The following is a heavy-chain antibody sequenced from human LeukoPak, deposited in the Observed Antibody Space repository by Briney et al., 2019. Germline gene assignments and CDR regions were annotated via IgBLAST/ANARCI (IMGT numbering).Heavy chain of an antibody. CDR2: IIPIFGTA. CDR1: GGTFSSYA. V-gene: IGHV1-69*13. J-gene: IGHJ4*02. CDR3: ARSEQQLLYDY. D-gene: IGHD6-13*01. Sequence: SVKVSCKASGGTFSSYAISWVRQAPGQGLEWMGGIIPIFGTANYAQKFQGRVTITADESTSTAYMELSSLRSDDTAVYYCARSEQQLLYDYWGQGTLVTVSS.